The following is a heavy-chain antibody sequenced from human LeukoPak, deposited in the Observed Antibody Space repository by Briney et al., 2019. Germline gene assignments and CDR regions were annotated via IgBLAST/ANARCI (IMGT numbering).Heavy chain of an antibody. CDR3: ARGPTRDYFDY. Sequence: SETLSLTCTVSGGSISSGGYYWSWIRQHPGNGLEWIGYIYYSGSTYYNPSLKSRVTISADTSKNQFSLKLSSVTAADTAVYYCARGPTRDYFDYWGQGTLVTVSS. J-gene: IGHJ4*02. V-gene: IGHV4-31*03. CDR2: IYYSGST. CDR1: GGSISSGGYY.